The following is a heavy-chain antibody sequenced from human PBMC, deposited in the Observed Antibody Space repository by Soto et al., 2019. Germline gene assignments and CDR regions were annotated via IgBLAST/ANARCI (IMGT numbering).Heavy chain of an antibody. CDR3: ARDSRFGESAGAFDI. Sequence: SETLSLTCTVSGGSISSYYWSWIRQPPGKGLEWIGYIYYSGSTNYNPSLKSRVTISVDTSKNQFSLKLSSVTAADTAVYYCARDSRFGESAGAFDIWGQGTMVTVSS. CDR2: IYYSGST. J-gene: IGHJ3*02. V-gene: IGHV4-59*01. D-gene: IGHD3-10*01. CDR1: GGSISSYY.